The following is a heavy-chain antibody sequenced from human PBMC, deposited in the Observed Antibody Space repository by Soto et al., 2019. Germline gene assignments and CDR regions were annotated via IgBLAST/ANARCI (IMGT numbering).Heavy chain of an antibody. V-gene: IGHV1-3*01. CDR2: IKSGGGDT. CDR3: AKIGGTLRWDFDH. J-gene: IGHJ4*02. Sequence: QVQLVQSGAEVRKPGASVRVSCKASGYIFTSYAIHWLRQAPGQRLEWMGWIKSGGGDTRYSQTFQDRISFTRDTSASTVYMELTSLISEDTAVYYCAKIGGTLRWDFDHWGQGTLVTVSS. D-gene: IGHD1-26*01. CDR1: GYIFTSYA.